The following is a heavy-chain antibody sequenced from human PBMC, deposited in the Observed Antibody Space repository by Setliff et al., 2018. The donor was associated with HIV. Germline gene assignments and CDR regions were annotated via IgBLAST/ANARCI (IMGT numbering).Heavy chain of an antibody. CDR1: GGSISSLY. CDR3: ARAGYHGSISYWEYFHY. J-gene: IGHJ1*01. Sequence: SETLSLTCSVSGGSISSLYWSWIRQPPGKGLEWIGSIHYSGTTNYNPSLKSRLTISVDTSKNQFSLKLSSVTAADTAVYYCARAGYHGSISYWEYFHYWGQGTLVTVSS. V-gene: IGHV4-59*11. CDR2: IHYSGTT. D-gene: IGHD3-22*01.